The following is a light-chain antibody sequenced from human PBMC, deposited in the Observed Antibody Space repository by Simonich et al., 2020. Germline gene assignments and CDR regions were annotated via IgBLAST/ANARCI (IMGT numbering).Light chain of an antibody. CDR2: KVS. Sequence: DVVMTQSPLSLPVTLGQPASISCRSSQSLVHSDGNTYLNWFQQRPGQSPRRLIYKVSNRDVGGPDRFSGSGSGTDFTLKISRVEAEDVGVYYCMQGTHWPPITFGQGTRLEIK. J-gene: IGKJ5*01. CDR3: MQGTHWPPIT. V-gene: IGKV2-30*02. CDR1: QSLVHSDGNTY.